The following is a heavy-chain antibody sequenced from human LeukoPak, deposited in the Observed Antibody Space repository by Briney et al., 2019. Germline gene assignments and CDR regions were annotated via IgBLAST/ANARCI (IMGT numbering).Heavy chain of an antibody. D-gene: IGHD2-15*01. CDR2: IRSKAYGGTT. CDR1: GFTFGDYA. V-gene: IGHV3-49*04. Sequence: GRSLRLSCTASGFTFGDYAMSWVRQAPGKGLEWVGFIRSKAYGGTTEYAASVKGRFTISRDDSNSIAYLQMNSLKTEDTAVYYCGVAATGRGADYWGQGTLVTVSS. J-gene: IGHJ4*02. CDR3: GVAATGRGADY.